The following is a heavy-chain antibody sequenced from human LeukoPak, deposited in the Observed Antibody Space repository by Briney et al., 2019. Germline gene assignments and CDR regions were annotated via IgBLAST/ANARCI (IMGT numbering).Heavy chain of an antibody. J-gene: IGHJ4*02. V-gene: IGHV3-21*01. CDR2: IDYSSSYI. D-gene: IGHD2-2*01. CDR3: ARGPATFDY. CDR1: GFTFSSYS. Sequence: KAGGSLRLSCAASGFTFSSYSMNWVRQAPGKGLEWVSSIDYSSSYIFYADSVKGRFTISRDNAKNSLYLQMNSLRAEDTAVYYCARGPATFDYWGQGTLVTVSS.